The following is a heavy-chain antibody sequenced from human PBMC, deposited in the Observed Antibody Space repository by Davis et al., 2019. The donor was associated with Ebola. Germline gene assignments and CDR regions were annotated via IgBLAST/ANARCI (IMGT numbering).Heavy chain of an antibody. J-gene: IGHJ6*02. CDR2: IWYDGSNK. D-gene: IGHD2-2*01. CDR1: GFTFDDYA. Sequence: GESLKISCAASGFTFDDYAMHWVRQAPGKGLEWVAVIWYDGSNKYYADSVKGRFTISRDNSKNTLYLQMNSLRAEDTAVYYCAREGRSTGMDVWGQGTTVTVSS. V-gene: IGHV3-33*08. CDR3: AREGRSTGMDV.